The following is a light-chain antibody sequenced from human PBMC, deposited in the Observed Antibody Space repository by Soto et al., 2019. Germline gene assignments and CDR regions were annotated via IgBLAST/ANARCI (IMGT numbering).Light chain of an antibody. Sequence: QSVLTQPPSASGTPGQGITISCSGGSSNIGTNTVTWYQQLPGTAPRLLIYSDNQRPSGVPDRFSGSKSGTSASLAISGLQYEDEADYYCAAWDVSFVVFGGGTKLTVL. V-gene: IGLV1-44*01. J-gene: IGLJ2*01. CDR2: SDN. CDR3: AAWDVSFVV. CDR1: SSNIGTNT.